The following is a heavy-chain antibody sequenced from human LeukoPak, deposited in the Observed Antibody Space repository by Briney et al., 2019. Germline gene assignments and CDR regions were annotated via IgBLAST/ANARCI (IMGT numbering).Heavy chain of an antibody. D-gene: IGHD6-19*01. CDR3: ARVEYSSGWLDFDY. CDR2: IYYSGST. CDR1: GFTFSSYA. Sequence: LRLSCAASGFTFSSYAMSWIRQPPGKGLEWIGYIYYSGSTYYNPSLKSRVTISVDTSKSQFSLKLSSVTAADTAVYYCARVEYSSGWLDFDYWGQGTLVTVSS. V-gene: IGHV4-30-4*08. J-gene: IGHJ4*02.